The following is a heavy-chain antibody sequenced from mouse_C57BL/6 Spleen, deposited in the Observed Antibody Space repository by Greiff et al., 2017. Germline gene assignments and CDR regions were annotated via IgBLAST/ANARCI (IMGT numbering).Heavy chain of an antibody. V-gene: IGHV1-59*01. J-gene: IGHJ2*01. CDR2: IDPSDSYT. D-gene: IGHD1-1*01. CDR1: GYTFTSYW. CDR3: ARWATVVATDY. Sequence: VQLQQSGAELVRPGTSVKLSCKASGYTFTSYWMHWVKQRPGQGLEWIGVIDPSDSYTNYNQKFKGKATLTVDTSSSTAYMQLSSLTSEDSAVYYCARWATVVATDYWGQGTTLPVSS.